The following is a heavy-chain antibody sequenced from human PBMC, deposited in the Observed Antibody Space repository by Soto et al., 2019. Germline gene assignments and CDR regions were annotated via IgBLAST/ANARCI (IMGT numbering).Heavy chain of an antibody. J-gene: IGHJ4*02. CDR1: GYIFTSYV. CDR2: INTDDGNT. D-gene: IGHD3-16*01. Sequence: ASVKISCKTSGYIFTSYVIHWVRQAPGQRLEWMGWINTDDGNTKYSQEFQGRITITRDTSATTVYMELASLEYEDTAVYFCARLTRGSGVYWGQGSLVTVSS. CDR3: ARLTRGSGVY. V-gene: IGHV1-3*04.